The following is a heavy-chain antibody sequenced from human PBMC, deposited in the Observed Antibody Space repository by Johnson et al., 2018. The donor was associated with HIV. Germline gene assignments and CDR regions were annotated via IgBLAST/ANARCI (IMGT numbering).Heavy chain of an antibody. J-gene: IGHJ3*02. Sequence: VQLVESGGGVVQPGRSLRLSCAASGFTFSSYWMSWVRQAPGKGLEWVANIKQDGSEKYYVDSVKGRFTISRDNSKNTLYLQMNSLRAEDTAVYFCARDGDYYDSNGGDAFDIWGQGTMVTVSS. CDR1: GFTFSSYW. D-gene: IGHD3-22*01. V-gene: IGHV3-7*01. CDR2: IKQDGSEK. CDR3: ARDGDYYDSNGGDAFDI.